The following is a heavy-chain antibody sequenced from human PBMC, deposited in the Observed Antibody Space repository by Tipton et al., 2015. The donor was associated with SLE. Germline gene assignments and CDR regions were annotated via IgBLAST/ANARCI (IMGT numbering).Heavy chain of an antibody. CDR1: GFTFSSYE. CDR2: ISSSGSTI. Sequence: SLRLSCAASGFTFSSYEMNWVRQAPGKGLEWVSYISSSGSTIYYADSVKGRFTISRDNAKNSLYLQMNSLRAEDTAVYYCARDPTYYDFWSGSPRFDYWGQGTLVTVSS. CDR3: ARDPTYYDFWSGSPRFDY. D-gene: IGHD3-3*01. J-gene: IGHJ4*02. V-gene: IGHV3-48*03.